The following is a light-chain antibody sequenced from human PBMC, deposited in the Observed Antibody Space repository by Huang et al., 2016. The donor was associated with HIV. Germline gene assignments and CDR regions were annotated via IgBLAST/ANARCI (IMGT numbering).Light chain of an antibody. J-gene: IGKJ3*01. CDR1: QSVSSN. V-gene: IGKV3-15*01. Sequence: EIVMTQSPATLSASPGERATLSCRASQSVSSNLAWYQQKPGQAPRLIIYGASTRASGIPARFSGSGCGTEFTLTISSLQSEDFAVYYCQQNNNWPPLFTFGPGTKVDIK. CDR3: QQNNNWPPLFT. CDR2: GAS.